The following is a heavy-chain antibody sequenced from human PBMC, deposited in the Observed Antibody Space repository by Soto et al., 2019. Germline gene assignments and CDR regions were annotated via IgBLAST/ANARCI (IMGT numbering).Heavy chain of an antibody. CDR3: AKESTGGSCNDY. J-gene: IGHJ4*02. V-gene: IGHV3-30*18. Sequence: QVQLVESVGGVVQPGRSLRLSCAASGFTFSSYGMHWVRQAPGKGLEWVAVISYDGSNKYYADSVKGRFTISRDNSKNTLYLQMNSLRAEDTAVYYCAKESTGGSCNDYWGQGTLVTVSS. CDR2: ISYDGSNK. D-gene: IGHD2-15*01. CDR1: GFTFSSYG.